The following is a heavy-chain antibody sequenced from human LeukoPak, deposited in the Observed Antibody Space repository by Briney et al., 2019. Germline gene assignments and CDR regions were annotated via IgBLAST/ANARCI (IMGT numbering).Heavy chain of an antibody. CDR3: ARGYGDYGDFYYYYGMDV. D-gene: IGHD4-17*01. CDR1: GGSFSGYY. Sequence: SETLSLTCAVYGGSFSGYYWSWIRQPPGKGLEWIGEINHSGSTNYNPSLKSRVTMSVDTSKNQFSLKLSSVTAADTAVYYCARGYGDYGDFYYYYGMDVWGQGTTVTVSS. V-gene: IGHV4-34*01. J-gene: IGHJ6*02. CDR2: INHSGST.